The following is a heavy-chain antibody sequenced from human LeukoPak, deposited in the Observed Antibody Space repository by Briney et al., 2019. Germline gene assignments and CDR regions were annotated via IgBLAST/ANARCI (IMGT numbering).Heavy chain of an antibody. J-gene: IGHJ5*02. D-gene: IGHD6-13*01. CDR1: GFTFSSYA. Sequence: GESLRLSCAASGFTFSSYAMHWVRQAPGKGLEWVAVISYDGSNKYYADSVKGRFTISRDNSKNTLYLQMNSLRAEDTAVYYCARDYLAAADPQEIDPWGQGTLVTVSS. V-gene: IGHV3-30*04. CDR3: ARDYLAAADPQEIDP. CDR2: ISYDGSNK.